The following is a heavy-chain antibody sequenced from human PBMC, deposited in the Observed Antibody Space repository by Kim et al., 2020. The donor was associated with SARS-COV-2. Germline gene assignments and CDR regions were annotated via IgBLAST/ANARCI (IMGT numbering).Heavy chain of an antibody. Sequence: GGSLRLSCAASGFTFDDYGMTWVRQAPGKGLEWVSAIDWNGGRTDYVDSVKGRFTISRDNAKNVLHLQMHSLRAEDTAFYYCARDHRTVGIPEYWGQGTLVTVSS. V-gene: IGHV3-20*04. CDR2: IDWNGGRT. CDR1: GFTFDDYG. J-gene: IGHJ4*02. D-gene: IGHD2-21*01. CDR3: ARDHRTVGIPEY.